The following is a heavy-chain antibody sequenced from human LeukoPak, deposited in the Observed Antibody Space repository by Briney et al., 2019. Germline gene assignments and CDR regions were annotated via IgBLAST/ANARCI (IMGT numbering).Heavy chain of an antibody. D-gene: IGHD3-3*01. CDR3: ASSLEWLLKFDP. CDR1: GGSISSYY. Sequence: SETLSLTCTVSGGSISSYYWSWIRQPPGKGLEWIGYIYYSGSTNYNPSLKSRVTISVGTSKNQFSLKLSSVTAADTAVYYCASSLEWLLKFDPWGQGTLVTVSS. V-gene: IGHV4-59*01. CDR2: IYYSGST. J-gene: IGHJ5*02.